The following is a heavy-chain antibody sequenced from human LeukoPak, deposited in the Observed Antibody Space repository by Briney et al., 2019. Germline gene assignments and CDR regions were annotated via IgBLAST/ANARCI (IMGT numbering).Heavy chain of an antibody. Sequence: LETLSLTCAVSGYSISSGYFWGCIRQPPGKGLERIGSIYHSGSTYYNPSLKSRVTISVDTSKNQFSLKLSSVTAADTAVYYCAGGLAYCSSTSCHDYWGQGTLVTVSS. D-gene: IGHD2-2*01. CDR1: GYSISSGYF. J-gene: IGHJ4*02. V-gene: IGHV4-38-2*01. CDR2: IYHSGST. CDR3: AGGLAYCSSTSCHDY.